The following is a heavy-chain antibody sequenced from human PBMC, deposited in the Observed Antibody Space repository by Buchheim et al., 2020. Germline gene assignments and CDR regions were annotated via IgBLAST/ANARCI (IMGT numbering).Heavy chain of an antibody. CDR3: ARDRGQSDYYYYFGMDV. V-gene: IGHV3-48*01. Sequence: EVQLVESGGGLVQPGGSLRLSCVASGFTFSSYSMNWVRQAPGKGLEWVSYISSSSSTIYYADSVKGRFTISRDNAKNSLYLQMNSLRAEDTAVYYCARDRGQSDYYYYFGMDVWGQGTT. CDR1: GFTFSSYS. CDR2: ISSSSSTI. J-gene: IGHJ6*02.